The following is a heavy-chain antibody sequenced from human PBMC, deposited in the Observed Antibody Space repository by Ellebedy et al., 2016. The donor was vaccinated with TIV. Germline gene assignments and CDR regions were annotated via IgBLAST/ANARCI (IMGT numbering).Heavy chain of an antibody. Sequence: PGGSLRLSCAASGFTFSNYWMHLVRQVPGKGLVWVSLINSLGDSTTYADSVKGRFTISRDNAKNTLYLQMNSLRGEDTGVYYSARDPPGSGKYSYYGLDAWGQGTTVTVSS. CDR3: ARDPPGSGKYSYYGLDA. CDR1: GFTFSNYW. D-gene: IGHD3-10*01. V-gene: IGHV3-74*01. CDR2: INSLGDST. J-gene: IGHJ6*02.